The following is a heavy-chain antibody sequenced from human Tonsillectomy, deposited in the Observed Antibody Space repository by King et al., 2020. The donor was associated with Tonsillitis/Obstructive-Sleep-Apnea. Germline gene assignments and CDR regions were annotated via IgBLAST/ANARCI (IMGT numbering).Heavy chain of an antibody. CDR2: IYYNGST. J-gene: IGHJ1*01. D-gene: IGHD3-3*01. Sequence: MQLQESGPGLVRPSETLSLTCTVSGGYISSVSYYWGWIRQPPGKGLEWIGTIYYNGSTYYNPSLKSRVTISVDTSKNQFSLKLSSVTAADTAVYYCARHIWFFGEVATAEYFQYWGQGTLVTVSS. V-gene: IGHV4-39*01. CDR3: ARHIWFFGEVATAEYFQY. CDR1: GGYISSVSYY.